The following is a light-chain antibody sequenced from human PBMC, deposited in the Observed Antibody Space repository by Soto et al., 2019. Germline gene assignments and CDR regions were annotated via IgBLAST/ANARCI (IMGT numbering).Light chain of an antibody. Sequence: DIQMTQSPSPLSASVGARVTITCGASQSIISGLAWYQQKPGKALKLLIYDASSLESGVPSRFSGSGSGTEFTLTISSLQPDDFATYYCQQYNSYSRTFGQGTKVEIK. CDR2: DAS. CDR3: QQYNSYSRT. V-gene: IGKV1-5*01. J-gene: IGKJ1*01. CDR1: QSIISG.